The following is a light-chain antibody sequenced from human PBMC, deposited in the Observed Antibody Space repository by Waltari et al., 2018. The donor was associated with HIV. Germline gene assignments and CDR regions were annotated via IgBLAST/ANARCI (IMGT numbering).Light chain of an antibody. CDR3: QQYFRIPPT. CDR2: WAS. J-gene: IGKJ4*01. Sequence: DIVMTQSPDSLPVSLGERATINCTSSRSILYSSDNRNYLAWYQQKARQPPKLLISWASTRESGVPDRFSGSGSGTDFTLTITRLQAEDVAVYHCQQYFRIPPTFGGGTKVKIK. V-gene: IGKV4-1*01. CDR1: RSILYSSDNRNY.